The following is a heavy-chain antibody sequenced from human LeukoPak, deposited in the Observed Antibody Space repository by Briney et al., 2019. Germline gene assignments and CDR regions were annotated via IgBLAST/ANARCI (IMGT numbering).Heavy chain of an antibody. D-gene: IGHD1-1*01. CDR3: ARGGLEPVVS. CDR2: IVEDGRQK. CDR1: GFTFSSCW. Sequence: GGSLRLSCAASGFTFSSCWMTWVRQAPGKGLEWVASIVEDGRQKYYVDSVKGRFTISRDNAKKSLNLQINSLRVEDTAVYYSARGGLEPVVSWGQGTLVTVSS. J-gene: IGHJ4*02. V-gene: IGHV3-7*04.